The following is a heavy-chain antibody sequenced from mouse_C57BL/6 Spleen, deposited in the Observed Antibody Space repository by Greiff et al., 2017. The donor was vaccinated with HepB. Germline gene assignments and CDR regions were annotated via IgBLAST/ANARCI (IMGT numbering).Heavy chain of an antibody. CDR3: ARSYYGSSLAY. CDR1: GYTFTSYW. D-gene: IGHD1-1*01. J-gene: IGHJ3*01. CDR2: IDPSDSYT. Sequence: VQLQQPGAELVMPGASVKLSCKASGYTFTSYWMHWVKQRPGQGLEWIGEIDPSDSYTNYNQKFKGKSTLTVDKSSSTAYMQLSSLTSEDCAVYYCARSYYGSSLAYWGQGTLVTVSA. V-gene: IGHV1-69*01.